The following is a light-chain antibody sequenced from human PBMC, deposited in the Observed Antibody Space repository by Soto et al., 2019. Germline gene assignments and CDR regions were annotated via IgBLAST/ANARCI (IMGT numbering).Light chain of an antibody. V-gene: IGLV2-11*01. CDR1: SSDVGGYNY. J-gene: IGLJ1*01. CDR3: CSYAGTYTYV. CDR2: DVS. Sequence: QSVLTQPRSVSGSLGQPVTISCTVTSSDVGGYNYVSWYQQHPGKAPKVLIYDVSKRPSGVPDRFSGSQSGNTASLTISGLQAEDEADYYCCSYAGTYTYVFGTGTKVTVL.